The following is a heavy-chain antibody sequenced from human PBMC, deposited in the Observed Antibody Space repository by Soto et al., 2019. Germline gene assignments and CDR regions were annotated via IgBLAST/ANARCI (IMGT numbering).Heavy chain of an antibody. J-gene: IGHJ4*02. V-gene: IGHV4-34*01. CDR3: ARDFGSLGATIDY. D-gene: IGHD1-26*01. CDR2: VNHNGRN. Sequence: PSETLSLTCAVYGGSFSGYFWNWIRQTPGKGLEWIGKVNHNGRNNYNPSLKSRVTISLDMSKNQISLKLTSVTAADTAVYYCARDFGSLGATIDYWGQGTLVTVPS. CDR1: GGSFSGYF.